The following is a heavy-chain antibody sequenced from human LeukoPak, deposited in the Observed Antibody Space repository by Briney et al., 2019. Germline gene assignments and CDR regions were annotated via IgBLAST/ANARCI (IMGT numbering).Heavy chain of an antibody. CDR2: IYYSGST. CDR3: ARVRESGYGSRWFDP. V-gene: IGHV4-31*03. CDR1: GGSISSGGYY. Sequence: SQTLSLTCTVSGGSISSGGYYWSWIRQHPGKGLEWIGYIYYSGSTYYNPSLKSRVTISVDTSKNQFSLKLSSVTAADTAVYYCARVRESGYGSRWFDPWGQGTLVTVSS. D-gene: IGHD5-12*01. J-gene: IGHJ5*02.